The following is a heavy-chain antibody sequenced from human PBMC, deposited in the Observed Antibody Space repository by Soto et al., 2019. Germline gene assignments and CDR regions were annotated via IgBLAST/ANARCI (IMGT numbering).Heavy chain of an antibody. D-gene: IGHD6-19*01. Sequence: ASVKVSCKASGYIFTGYCMHWVRQAPGQGLEWMGWINPNSGDTNYPQKFQGRVTTTRDTSISPAYMELSRLRSDDTAVYYCARGYSSGWYYFDYWGQGTLVTVSS. CDR1: GYIFTGYC. V-gene: IGHV1-2*02. CDR3: ARGYSSGWYYFDY. J-gene: IGHJ4*02. CDR2: INPNSGDT.